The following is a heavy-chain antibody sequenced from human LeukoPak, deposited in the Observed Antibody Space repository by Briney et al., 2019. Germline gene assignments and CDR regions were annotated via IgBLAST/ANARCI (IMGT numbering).Heavy chain of an antibody. V-gene: IGHV1-2*02. CDR3: ARARLGYCSSTSCYAEVGFDY. J-gene: IGHJ4*02. CDR1: GHTFTGYY. D-gene: IGHD2-2*01. Sequence: ASVKVSCKASGHTFTGYYMHWVRQAPGQGLEWMGWINPNSGGTNYAQKFQGRVTMTRDTSISTAYMELSRLRSDDTAVYYCARARLGYCSSTSCYAEVGFDYWGQGTLVTVSS. CDR2: INPNSGGT.